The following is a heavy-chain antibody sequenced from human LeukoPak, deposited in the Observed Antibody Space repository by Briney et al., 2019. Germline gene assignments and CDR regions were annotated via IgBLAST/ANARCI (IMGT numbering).Heavy chain of an antibody. D-gene: IGHD6-19*01. V-gene: IGHV3-7*03. CDR2: IKQDGSDR. J-gene: IGHJ4*02. CDR3: VRNLAVAGTCFDS. CDR1: GFTFRNYW. Sequence: GGSLRLSCAASGFTFRNYWMSWVRQVPGTGLEWVANIKQDGSDRNYVTSVRGRFTISRDNAESSLYLQMNSLRAEDTAVYYCVRNLAVAGTCFDSWGQGTLITVSS.